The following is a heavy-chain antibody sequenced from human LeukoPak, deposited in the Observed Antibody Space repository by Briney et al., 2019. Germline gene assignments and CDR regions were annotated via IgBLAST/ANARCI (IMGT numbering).Heavy chain of an antibody. CDR3: ARGAFSRHDYGYYYYVDV. Sequence: ASVKVSCKASGYSFTGYYLHWVRQAPGLGPEWMGCIFPNSGGTDFAQKFLGRVTLTIDTSLNTAYMELSGVKSDDTALYYCARGAFSRHDYGYYYYVDVWGPGTSVTVSS. D-gene: IGHD2-8*01. J-gene: IGHJ6*03. V-gene: IGHV1-2*02. CDR1: GYSFTGYY. CDR2: IFPNSGGT.